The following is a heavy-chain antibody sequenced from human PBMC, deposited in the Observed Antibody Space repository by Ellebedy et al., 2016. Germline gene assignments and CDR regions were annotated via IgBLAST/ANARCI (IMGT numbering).Heavy chain of an antibody. CDR2: ISDDGTDE. J-gene: IGHJ6*02. D-gene: IGHD5-18*01. CDR1: GFLFSRYG. Sequence: GESLKISXAASGFLFSRYGIHWVRQAPGKGLEWVASISDDGTDETYGDSVKGRFSISRDNSKNRVYLHMSSLRVEDTAVYSCVKVRSPDFYYSYDLDVWGQGTTVTVSS. CDR3: VKVRSPDFYYSYDLDV. V-gene: IGHV3-30*18.